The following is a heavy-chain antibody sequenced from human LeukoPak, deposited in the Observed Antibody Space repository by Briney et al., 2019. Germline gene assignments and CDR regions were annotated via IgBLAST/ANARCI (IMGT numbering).Heavy chain of an antibody. Sequence: PRGYLRLSCAASGFTFSSNWMSWVRQAPGKGREWVANTRKDGSEKYYMDSGKGRFTISRDNAKNSLSLQMKSLRAEDTAVYYCVRGEYSYGPLDYYYYMDVWGEGTTATVSS. CDR3: VRGEYSYGPLDYYYYMDV. CDR2: TRKDGSEK. J-gene: IGHJ6*03. CDR1: GFTFSSNW. V-gene: IGHV3-7*01. D-gene: IGHD5-18*01.